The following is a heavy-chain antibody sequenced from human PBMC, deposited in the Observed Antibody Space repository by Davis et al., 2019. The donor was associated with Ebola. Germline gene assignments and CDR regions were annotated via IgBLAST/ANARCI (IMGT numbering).Heavy chain of an antibody. CDR2: LSTNGDNT. CDR3: VKDRFTVVVVHGGFDY. CDR1: GFTFSSYA. V-gene: IGHV3-64D*06. Sequence: GGSLRLSCSASGFTFSSYAMHWVRQAPGTGLESVSRLSTNGDNTYYAESVKGRFTISRDNSKDTLYLQMRSLRTKDTAVYYCVKDRFTVVVVHGGFDYWGQGTLVTVSS. D-gene: IGHD2-15*01. J-gene: IGHJ4*02.